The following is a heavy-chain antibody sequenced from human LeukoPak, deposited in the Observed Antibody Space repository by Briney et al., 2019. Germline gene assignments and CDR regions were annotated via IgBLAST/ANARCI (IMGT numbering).Heavy chain of an antibody. CDR3: ARRANYDYVWGSYRYEWFDP. D-gene: IGHD3-16*02. V-gene: IGHV4-34*01. J-gene: IGHJ5*02. CDR1: GGSFSGYY. Sequence: SETLSLTCAVYGGSFSGYYWSWIRQPPGKGLEWIGEINHSGSTNYNPSLKSRVTISVDTSKNQFSLNLSSVTAADTAVYYCARRANYDYVWGSYRYEWFDPWGQGTLVTVSS. CDR2: INHSGST.